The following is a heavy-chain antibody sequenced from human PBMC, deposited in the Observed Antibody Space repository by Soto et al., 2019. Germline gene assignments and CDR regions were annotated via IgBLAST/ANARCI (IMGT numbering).Heavy chain of an antibody. V-gene: IGHV3-23*01. J-gene: IGHJ4*02. CDR2: ISGSGGST. Sequence: GGSLRLSCAASGFTFSSYAMSWVRQAPGKGLEWVSAISGSGGSTYYADSVKGRFTISRDNSKNTLYLQMNSLRAEDTAVYYCAKGPYYYGSGIKTYDYWGQGTLVTVSS. D-gene: IGHD3-10*01. CDR3: AKGPYYYGSGIKTYDY. CDR1: GFTFSSYA.